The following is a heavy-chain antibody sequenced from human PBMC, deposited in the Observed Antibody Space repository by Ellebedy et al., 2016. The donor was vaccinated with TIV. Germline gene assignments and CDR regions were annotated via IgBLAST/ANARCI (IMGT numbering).Heavy chain of an antibody. J-gene: IGHJ6*02. CDR3: ARVIRGSSGMDV. D-gene: IGHD6-13*01. CDR1: GYTFTAYY. Sequence: ASVKVSYKASGYTFTAYYMHWVRQAPGQGLEWMGWINPDSGVTNFAQKFQGRVTMTRDTSVNTAYMELSRLESDDTAVYYCARVIRGSSGMDVWGQGTTVTVS. V-gene: IGHV1-2*02. CDR2: INPDSGVT.